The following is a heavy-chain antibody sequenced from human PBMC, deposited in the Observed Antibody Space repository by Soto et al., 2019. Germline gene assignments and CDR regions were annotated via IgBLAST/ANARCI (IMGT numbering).Heavy chain of an antibody. J-gene: IGHJ6*01. V-gene: IGHV1-46*01. CDR3: ARVQRRVAPSAYYYGMDV. Sequence: EGSVKVYFKASGYPFTSYYVHLVRQAPGQGLEWVGIINPRGGSTTYAQKFQVRVTMTRDTSTSTAYMELSSLRSEDTAVYYCARVQRRVAPSAYYYGMDVWGQGTTVTVSS. CDR1: GYPFTSYY. D-gene: IGHD3-3*01. CDR2: INPRGGST.